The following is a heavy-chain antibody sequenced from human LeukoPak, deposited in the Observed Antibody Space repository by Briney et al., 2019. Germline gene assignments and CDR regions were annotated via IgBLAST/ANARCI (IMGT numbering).Heavy chain of an antibody. CDR2: ISGSGGST. J-gene: IGHJ1*01. CDR1: GFTFSSYA. V-gene: IGHV3-23*01. D-gene: IGHD5-12*01. CDR3: AQGTSILATINN. Sequence: PGGSLRLSCAASGFTFSSYAMSWVRQAPGEGLEWVSAISGSGGSTYYADSVKGRFTISRDNSKNTLYLQMSSLRSEDTAVYYCAQGTSILATINNWGQGTLVTVSS.